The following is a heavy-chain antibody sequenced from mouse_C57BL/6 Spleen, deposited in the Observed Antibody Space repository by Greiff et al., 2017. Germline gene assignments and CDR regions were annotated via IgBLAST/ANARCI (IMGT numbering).Heavy chain of an antibody. CDR2: ISSGSSTI. D-gene: IGHD2-4*01. V-gene: IGHV5-17*01. CDR3: ARNDYDVPFAY. Sequence: EVKLVESGGGLVKPGGSLKLSCAASGFTFSDYGMHWVRQAPEKGLEWVAYISSGSSTIYYADTVKGRFTISRDNAKNTLFLQMTSLRSEDTAMYYCARNDYDVPFAYWGQGTLVTVSA. J-gene: IGHJ3*01. CDR1: GFTFSDYG.